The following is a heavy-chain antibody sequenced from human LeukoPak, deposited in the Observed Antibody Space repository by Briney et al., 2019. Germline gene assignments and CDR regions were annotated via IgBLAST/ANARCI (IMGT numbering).Heavy chain of an antibody. CDR1: GGSFSGYY. Sequence: KPSETLSLTCAGYGGSFSGYYWSWIRQPPGKGLEWIGEINHSGSTNYNPSLKSRVTISVDTSKNQFSLKLSSVTAADTAVYYCAREVQWLGPRRPSRAFDYWGQGTLVTVSS. J-gene: IGHJ4*02. V-gene: IGHV4-34*01. CDR2: INHSGST. D-gene: IGHD6-19*01. CDR3: AREVQWLGPRRPSRAFDY.